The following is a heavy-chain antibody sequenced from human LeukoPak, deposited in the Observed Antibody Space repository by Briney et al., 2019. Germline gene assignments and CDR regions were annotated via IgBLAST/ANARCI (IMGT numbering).Heavy chain of an antibody. CDR3: AKAPPDGYLNWFDP. D-gene: IGHD5-24*01. V-gene: IGHV3-48*01. CDR2: ISSSSSTI. Sequence: GGSLRLSCAASGFTFSSYSMNWVRQAPGKGLEWVSYISSSSSTIYYADSVKGRFTISRDNAKNTLYLQMNSLRAEDTAVYYCAKAPPDGYLNWFDPWGQGTLVTVSS. CDR1: GFTFSSYS. J-gene: IGHJ5*02.